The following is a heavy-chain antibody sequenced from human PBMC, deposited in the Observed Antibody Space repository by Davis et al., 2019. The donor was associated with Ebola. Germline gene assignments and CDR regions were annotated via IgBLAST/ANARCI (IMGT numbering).Heavy chain of an antibody. CDR2: IYYSGST. D-gene: IGHD3-3*01. Sequence: SETLSLTCAVYGGSFSGYYWSWIRQPPGKGLEWIGYIYYSGSTNYNPSLKSRVTISVDTSKNQFSLKLSSVTAADTAVYYCARSELTIFGVGDWFDPWGQGTLVTFSS. V-gene: IGHV4-59*01. CDR3: ARSELTIFGVGDWFDP. J-gene: IGHJ5*02. CDR1: GGSFSGYY.